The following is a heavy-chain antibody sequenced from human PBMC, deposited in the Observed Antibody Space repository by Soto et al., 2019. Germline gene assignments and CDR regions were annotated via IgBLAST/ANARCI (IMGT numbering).Heavy chain of an antibody. CDR2: ISSSGSTI. Sequence: GRSIRLCSAAAGFTCIDYYMSWIRKAPGKGLEWVSYISSSGSTIYYADSVKGRFTISRDNAKNSLYLQMNSLRAEDTAVYYCAREVRYYYDSSGYYYWGQGTLVPVSS. CDR1: GFTCIDYY. J-gene: IGHJ4*02. CDR3: AREVRYYYDSSGYYY. V-gene: IGHV3-11*01. D-gene: IGHD3-22*01.